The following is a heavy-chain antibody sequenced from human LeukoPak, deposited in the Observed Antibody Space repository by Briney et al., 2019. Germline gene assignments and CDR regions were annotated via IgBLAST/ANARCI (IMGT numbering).Heavy chain of an antibody. J-gene: IGHJ5*02. Sequence: GRSLRLSCAASGFTFSSYGMHWVRQAPGKGLEWVAVIWYDGSNKYYADSVKGRFTISRDNSKNSLYLQMNSLRAEDTAVYYCARDYYYDSRQNWFDPWGQGTLVTVSS. D-gene: IGHD3-22*01. CDR2: IWYDGSNK. CDR1: GFTFSSYG. V-gene: IGHV3-33*01. CDR3: ARDYYYDSRQNWFDP.